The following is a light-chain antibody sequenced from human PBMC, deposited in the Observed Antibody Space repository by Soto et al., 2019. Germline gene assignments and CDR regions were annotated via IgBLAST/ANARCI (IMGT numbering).Light chain of an antibody. CDR1: QHIWSY. J-gene: IGKJ1*01. V-gene: IGKV3-11*01. Sequence: EIVLTQSPATLSSSPGERATLSCRASQHIWSYLAWYQQKPGQAPRLLMYDASKRATGIPARSSGSGSGTDFTLTISSLEPEDFAVYYCQQRSRWPWTFGQGTKVDIK. CDR2: DAS. CDR3: QQRSRWPWT.